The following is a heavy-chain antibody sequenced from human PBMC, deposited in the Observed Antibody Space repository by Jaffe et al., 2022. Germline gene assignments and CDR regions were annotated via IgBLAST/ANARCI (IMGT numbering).Heavy chain of an antibody. V-gene: IGHV3-9*01. CDR1: GFSFDDYA. CDR3: ARAYCISTTCSPGGH. J-gene: IGHJ4*01. CDR2: ISWNSGTI. D-gene: IGHD2-2*01. Sequence: EVQLVESGGGLVQPGRSLRLSCAASGFSFDDYAMHWVRQAPGKGLEWVSGISWNSGTIAYADSVKGRFTISRDNAKNSLYLQMNSLKAEDTALYYCARAYCISTTCSPGGHWGLGTLVTVSP.